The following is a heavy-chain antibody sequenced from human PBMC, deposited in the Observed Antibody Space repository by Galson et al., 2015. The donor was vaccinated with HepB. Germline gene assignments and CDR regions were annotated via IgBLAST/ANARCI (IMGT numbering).Heavy chain of an antibody. Sequence: SVKVSCKASGYTFTSYGISWVRQAPGQGLEWMGWISAYNGNTNYAQKLQGRVTMTTDTSTSTAYMELRSLRSDDPAVYYCATTTYPRVQLELGDAFDIWGQGTMVTVSS. CDR3: ATTTYPRVQLELGDAFDI. J-gene: IGHJ3*02. CDR2: ISAYNGNT. D-gene: IGHD1-1*01. V-gene: IGHV1-18*01. CDR1: GYTFTSYG.